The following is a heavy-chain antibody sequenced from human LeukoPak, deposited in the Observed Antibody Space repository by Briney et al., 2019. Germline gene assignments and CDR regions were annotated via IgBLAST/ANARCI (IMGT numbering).Heavy chain of an antibody. V-gene: IGHV4-59*01. D-gene: IGHD3-22*01. CDR1: GGSISSYY. CDR3: ARERDYYDSSGYYDY. J-gene: IGHJ4*02. CDR2: IYYSGST. Sequence: SETLSLTCTVSGGSISSYYWSWIRQPPGKGLEWIGYIYYSGSTNYNPSLKSRVTISVDTSKNQFSLKLSSVTAADTAVYYCARERDYYDSSGYYDYWGQGTLVTVPS.